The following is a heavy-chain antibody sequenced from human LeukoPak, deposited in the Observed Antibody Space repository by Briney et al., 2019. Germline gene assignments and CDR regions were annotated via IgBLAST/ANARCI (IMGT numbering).Heavy chain of an antibody. V-gene: IGHV3-73*01. CDR2: XXXXXKDSATAT. CDR3: TRDSGTYNWFDP. J-gene: IGHJ5*02. D-gene: IGHD1-26*01. CDR1: GXXFXXSA. Sequence: GGSLRLSCAAXGXXFXXSAXXXXXXSSXXXLXXVXXXXXXXKDSATATAXXESVKGRFTISRDDSINTAYLQMKSLKTEDTAXYXCTRDSGTYNWFDPWGQGTLVTVSS.